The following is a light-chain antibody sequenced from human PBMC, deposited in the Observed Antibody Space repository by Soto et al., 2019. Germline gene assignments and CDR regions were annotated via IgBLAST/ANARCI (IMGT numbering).Light chain of an antibody. CDR1: QRVGNY. J-gene: IGKJ1*01. CDR2: ETS. V-gene: IGKV3-11*01. CDR3: QQGTNWPWT. Sequence: EVVLTQSPATLSLSLGERATLSCRASQRVGNYFAWYQQKPGQTPRLLIFETSRRATGIPARFSGSGSGTDFALTISSLEPEDSAVYYCQQGTNWPWTFGQGTKVDIK.